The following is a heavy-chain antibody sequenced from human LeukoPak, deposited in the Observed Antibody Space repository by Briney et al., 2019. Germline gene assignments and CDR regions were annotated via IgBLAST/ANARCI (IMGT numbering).Heavy chain of an antibody. CDR3: AREVGSWYWFDP. Sequence: PGGSLRLSCAASGFTFSSYSMNWVRQAPGKGLEWVSSISSSSSYIYYADSVKGRFTISRDNAKNSLYLQMNSLRAEDTAVYYCAREVGSWYWFDPWGQGTLVTVSS. V-gene: IGHV3-21*01. J-gene: IGHJ5*02. D-gene: IGHD6-13*01. CDR2: ISSSSSYI. CDR1: GFTFSSYS.